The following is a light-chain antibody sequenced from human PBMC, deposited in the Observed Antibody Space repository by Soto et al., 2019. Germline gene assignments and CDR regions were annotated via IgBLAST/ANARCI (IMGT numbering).Light chain of an antibody. CDR3: QQSYCTLT. CDR1: QSISSY. V-gene: IGKV1-39*01. J-gene: IGKJ5*01. Sequence: DIQMTQSPSSLSASVGDRVTITCRASQSISSYLNWYQQKPGKAPKLLIYAASSLQSGVPSRFSVSGSWTDFTLTISSLQPDDFATSYCQQSYCTLTCGQGTRLEIK. CDR2: AAS.